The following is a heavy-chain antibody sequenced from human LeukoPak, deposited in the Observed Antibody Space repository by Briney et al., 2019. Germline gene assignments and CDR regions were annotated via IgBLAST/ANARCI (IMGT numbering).Heavy chain of an antibody. CDR1: GFTFDDYA. CDR2: ISWNSGSI. Sequence: GGSLRLSCAASGFTFDDYAMHWVRQAPGKGLEWVSGISWNSGSIGYADSVKGRFTISRDNAKNSLYPQMNSLRAEDTALYYCAKDSSGWSDAFDIWGQGTMVTVSS. V-gene: IGHV3-9*01. CDR3: AKDSSGWSDAFDI. D-gene: IGHD6-19*01. J-gene: IGHJ3*02.